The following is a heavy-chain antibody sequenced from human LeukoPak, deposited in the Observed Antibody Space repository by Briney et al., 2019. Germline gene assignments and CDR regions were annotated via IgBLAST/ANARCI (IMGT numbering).Heavy chain of an antibody. CDR1: GFTFSRYW. D-gene: IGHD3-22*01. V-gene: IGHV3-7*03. J-gene: IGHJ3*02. CDR3: ARDSPDSSGYPDAFDI. CDR2: IKQDGSEK. Sequence: GGSLRLSCAASGFTFSRYWMSWVRQAPGKGLEWVANIKQDGSEKDYVDSVKGRFTISRDNAKNSLYLQMNSLRAEDTAVYYCARDSPDSSGYPDAFDIWGQGTMVTVSS.